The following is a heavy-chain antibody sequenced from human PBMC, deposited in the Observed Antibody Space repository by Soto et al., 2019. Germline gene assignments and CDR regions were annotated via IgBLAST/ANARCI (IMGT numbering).Heavy chain of an antibody. CDR2: ISSSSSTI. D-gene: IGHD2-2*01. CDR3: AVSAGDIVVVSAAMPMDY. Sequence: EVQLVESGGGLVQPGGSLRLSCAASGFTFSSYSMNWVRQAPGKGLEWVSYISSSSSTIYYADSVKGRFTISRDNAKNSLYLQMNSLRDEDTAVYYCAVSAGDIVVVSAAMPMDYWGQGTLVTVSS. V-gene: IGHV3-48*02. J-gene: IGHJ4*02. CDR1: GFTFSSYS.